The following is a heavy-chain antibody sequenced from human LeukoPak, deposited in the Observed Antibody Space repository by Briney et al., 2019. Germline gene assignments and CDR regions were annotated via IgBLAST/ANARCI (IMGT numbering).Heavy chain of an antibody. D-gene: IGHD3-22*01. J-gene: IGHJ5*02. CDR2: FDPEDGET. V-gene: IGHV1-24*01. CDR3: ATDRLMYYYDSSGYYQP. Sequence: GASVKVSCKVSGYTLTELSMHWVRQAPGRGLEWMGGFDPEDGETIYAQKFQGRVTMTEDTSTDTAYMELSSLRSEDTAVYYCATDRLMYYYDSSGYYQPWGQGTLVTVSS. CDR1: GYTLTELS.